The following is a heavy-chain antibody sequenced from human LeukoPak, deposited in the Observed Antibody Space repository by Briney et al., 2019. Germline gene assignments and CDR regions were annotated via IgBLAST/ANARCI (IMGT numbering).Heavy chain of an antibody. V-gene: IGHV1-8*03. Sequence: ASVKVSCKASGYTFTGYYMHWVRQAPGQGLEWMGWMNPNSGNTGYAQKFQGRVTITRNTSISTAYMELSSLRSEDTAVYYCARGYYDFWSGYYTGLGLDVWGKGTTVTVSS. D-gene: IGHD3-3*01. J-gene: IGHJ6*04. CDR1: GYTFTGYY. CDR3: ARGYYDFWSGYYTGLGLDV. CDR2: MNPNSGNT.